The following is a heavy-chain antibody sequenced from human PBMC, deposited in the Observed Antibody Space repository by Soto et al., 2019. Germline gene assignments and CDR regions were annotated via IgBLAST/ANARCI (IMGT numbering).Heavy chain of an antibody. J-gene: IGHJ4*02. CDR1: GGSISSYY. CDR3: ARGSFHYYDSSGYYRDY. CDR2: IYYSGGT. V-gene: IGHV4-59*01. Sequence: PSETLSLTCTVSGGSISSYYWSWIRQPPGKGLEWIGYIYYSGGTNYNPSLKSRVTISVDTSKNQFSLKLSSVTAADTAVYYCARGSFHYYDSSGYYRDYWGQGTLVTVS. D-gene: IGHD3-22*01.